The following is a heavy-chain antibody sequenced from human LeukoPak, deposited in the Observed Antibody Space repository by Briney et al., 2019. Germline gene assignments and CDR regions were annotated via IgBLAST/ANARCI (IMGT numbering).Heavy chain of an antibody. CDR3: ARGRDGLDWYFDL. D-gene: IGHD5-24*01. V-gene: IGHV4-59*08. Sequence: SETLSLTCNVSGGSISGYHWSWIRQPPGKGLEWLGYIYYSGSSNYNPSLKSRITISVDTSKNQFSLKLASVTAADTAVYYCARGRDGLDWYFDLWGRGTLGTVSS. CDR1: GGSISGYH. J-gene: IGHJ2*01. CDR2: IYYSGSS.